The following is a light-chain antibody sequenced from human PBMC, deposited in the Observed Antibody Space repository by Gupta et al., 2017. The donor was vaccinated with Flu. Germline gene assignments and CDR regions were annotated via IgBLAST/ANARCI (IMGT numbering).Light chain of an antibody. Sequence: IVMTPSPATLSVSPGERATLSCRASQSLSSDLAWYQQKPGQAPRLLIYGASTRATGIPARFSGSGSGTDFTLTISSLQSEDFAVYYCQQYHNWPPITFGQGTRLEIK. J-gene: IGKJ5*01. CDR1: QSLSSD. CDR3: QQYHNWPPIT. V-gene: IGKV3-15*01. CDR2: GAS.